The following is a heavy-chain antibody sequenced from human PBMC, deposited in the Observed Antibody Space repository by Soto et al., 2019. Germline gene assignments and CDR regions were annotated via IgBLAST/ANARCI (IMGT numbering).Heavy chain of an antibody. D-gene: IGHD5-12*01. J-gene: IGHJ4*02. CDR1: GGPISNYY. Sequence: SETLSLTCTVSGGPISNYYWSWIRQPPGKGLECIGYISYSGSTNYNPSLKSRVTISVDTSKNQFSLNLSSVTAADTAVYYCARGYTWLDYWGQGTLVTVSS. V-gene: IGHV4-59*01. CDR2: ISYSGST. CDR3: ARGYTWLDY.